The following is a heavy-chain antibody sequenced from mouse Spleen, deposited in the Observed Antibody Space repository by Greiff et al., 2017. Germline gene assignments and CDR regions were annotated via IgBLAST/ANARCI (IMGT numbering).Heavy chain of an antibody. V-gene: IGHV1-54*01. D-gene: IGHD1-1*01. CDR1: GYAFTNYL. Sequence: QVQLQQSGAELVRPGTSVKVSCKASGYAFTNYLIEWVKQRPGQGLEWIGVINPGSGGTNYNEKFKGKATLTADKSSSTAYMQLSSLTSEDSAVYFGARFTTVILRGYFDVWGAGTTVTVSS. J-gene: IGHJ1*01. CDR3: ARFTTVILRGYFDV. CDR2: INPGSGGT.